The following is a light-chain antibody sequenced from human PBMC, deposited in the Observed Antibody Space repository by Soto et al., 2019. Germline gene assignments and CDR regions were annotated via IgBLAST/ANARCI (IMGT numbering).Light chain of an antibody. CDR3: QQYDTYWT. Sequence: DIQMTQSPSTLSGSVGDRVTITCRASQTISSWLAWYQQKPGKAPNLLIYKASSLKSGVPSRFSGSGSGTEFTLTIRSLQPDDFATYDCQQYDTYWTFGQGTKVDIK. CDR2: KAS. J-gene: IGKJ1*01. V-gene: IGKV1-5*03. CDR1: QTISSW.